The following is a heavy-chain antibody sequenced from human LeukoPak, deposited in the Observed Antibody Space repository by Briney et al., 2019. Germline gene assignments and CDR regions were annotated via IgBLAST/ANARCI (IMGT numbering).Heavy chain of an antibody. Sequence: GGSLRLSCAASGFTFSSYSMNWVRQAPGKGLEWVSFINSSSTIYYADSVKGRFTISRDNAKNSLHLQMNSLRAEDTAVYYCARDRGGSYSAIDYWGQGTLVTVSS. CDR1: GFTFSSYS. CDR2: INSSSTI. D-gene: IGHD1-26*01. J-gene: IGHJ4*02. CDR3: ARDRGGSYSAIDY. V-gene: IGHV3-48*04.